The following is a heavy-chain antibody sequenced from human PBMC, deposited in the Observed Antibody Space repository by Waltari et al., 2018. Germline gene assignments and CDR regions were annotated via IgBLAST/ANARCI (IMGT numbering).Heavy chain of an antibody. D-gene: IGHD2-15*01. CDR3: AREFCSDGVCSDDAFDI. J-gene: IGHJ3*02. Sequence: VQLVQPGAEVKQPGASVKVSCKASGYVFTAYAIHLVRLAPGHGPAWMGWIEPKNGDIKYEQKFQGRVTMTTDMSLTTVYMELSRLESDDTAVYYCAREFCSDGVCSDDAFDIWGQGTLVTVSS. CDR2: IEPKNGDI. CDR1: GYVFTAYA. V-gene: IGHV1-2*02.